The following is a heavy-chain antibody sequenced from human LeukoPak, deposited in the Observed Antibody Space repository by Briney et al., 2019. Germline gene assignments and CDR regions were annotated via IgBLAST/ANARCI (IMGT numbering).Heavy chain of an antibody. CDR1: GFTVHSNY. V-gene: IGHV3-30*18. J-gene: IGHJ4*02. CDR2: ISYDGNKK. CDR3: AKEDGYSYGYDY. Sequence: GGSLRLSCAASGFTVHSNYMSWVRQAPGKGLEWVAIISYDGNKKYYVDSVKGRFTISRDNSKNTLYLQMNSLRAEDTGVYYCAKEDGYSYGYDYCGQGTMVTVSS. D-gene: IGHD5-18*01.